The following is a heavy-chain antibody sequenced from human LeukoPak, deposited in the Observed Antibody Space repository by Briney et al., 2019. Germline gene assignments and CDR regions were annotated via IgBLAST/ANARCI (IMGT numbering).Heavy chain of an antibody. V-gene: IGHV1-69*05. CDR2: IIPIFGTA. Sequence: SVKVSCKASGGTFSSYAISWVRQAPGQGLEWMGGIIPIFGTANYAQKFQGRVTITTDESTSTAYMELSSLRSEDTAVYYCASSERGVRYFDWFFDYWGQGTLVTVSS. D-gene: IGHD3-9*01. CDR1: GGTFSSYA. J-gene: IGHJ4*02. CDR3: ASSERGVRYFDWFFDY.